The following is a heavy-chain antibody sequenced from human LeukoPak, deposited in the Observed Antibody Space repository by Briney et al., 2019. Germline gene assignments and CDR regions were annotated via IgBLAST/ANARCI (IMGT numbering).Heavy chain of an antibody. CDR2: ISSSGSTI. D-gene: IGHD4-11*01. CDR3: GTYSINNAREFQY. CDR1: GFTFSDYY. J-gene: IGHJ1*01. V-gene: IGHV3-11*04. Sequence: PGGSLRLSCAASGFTFSDYYMSWIRQAPGRGLEWVSYISSSGSTIYYADSVKGRFTISRDNAKNSLYLQMNSLGVDDTAVYYCGTYSINNAREFQYWGQGTLVTVPS.